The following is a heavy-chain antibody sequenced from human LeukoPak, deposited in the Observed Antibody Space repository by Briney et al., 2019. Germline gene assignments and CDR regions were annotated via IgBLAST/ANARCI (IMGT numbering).Heavy chain of an antibody. CDR3: AKTNGYYDY. D-gene: IGHD3-22*01. CDR1: GFTFSNYG. Sequence: HPGGSLRLSWAASGFTFSNYGMSWVRQAPGKGLEWVSSISGSGDNTYYADSVKGRSAISRDNSKNTLYLQMDSLRVEDTAVYHCAKTNGYYDYWGRGTLVTVSS. J-gene: IGHJ4*02. CDR2: ISGSGDNT. V-gene: IGHV3-23*01.